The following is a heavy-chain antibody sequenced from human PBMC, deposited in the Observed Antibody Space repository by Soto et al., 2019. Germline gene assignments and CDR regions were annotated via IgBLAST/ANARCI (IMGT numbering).Heavy chain of an antibody. CDR1: GYTFTRSG. V-gene: IGHV1-18*01. J-gene: IGHJ4*02. Sequence: ASVKVSCNASGYTFTRSGISWVRQAPGQGLEWMGWISTYNGDTNYAQTFQGRVTMTTDTSTSTVHMQLSSLRSEDTAVYYCARNDSGFSGSHYIDYFNYWGQGALVTVSS. CDR3: ARNDSGFSGSHYIDYFNY. D-gene: IGHD1-26*01. CDR2: ISTYNGDT.